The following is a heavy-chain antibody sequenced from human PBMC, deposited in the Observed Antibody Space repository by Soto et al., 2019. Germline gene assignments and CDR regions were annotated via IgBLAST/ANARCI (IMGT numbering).Heavy chain of an antibody. CDR3: ATQGDFWSGNTFDI. V-gene: IGHV4-34*01. J-gene: IGHJ3*02. D-gene: IGHD3-3*01. CDR2: INRSGST. CDR1: GGSFSGYY. Sequence: AETLSLTCAVYGGSFSGYYWSWIRQPPGKGLEWIGEINRSGSTNYHPSLKSRVTISVDRSKNQFSLRLSSVTAAHPAVYFCATQGDFWSGNTFDIWGQGTTVPS.